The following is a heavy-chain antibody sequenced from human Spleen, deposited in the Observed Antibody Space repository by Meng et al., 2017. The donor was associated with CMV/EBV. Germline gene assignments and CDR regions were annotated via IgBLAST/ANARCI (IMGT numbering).Heavy chain of an antibody. CDR3: ARDGVYHRAAGPY. V-gene: IGHV4-30-4*08. Sequence: QGRLPDPDAGLVKPGESLPLPCTVSGGSISTLDFSWVWLRHPPGKGLKWIGYIYNSGSTYDNPSLKSRVTISVDTSKNQYSLKLSSVTAADTAVYYCARDGVYHRAAGPYWGQGTLVTVSS. CDR1: GGSISTLDFS. D-gene: IGHD2-8*01. CDR2: IYNSGST. J-gene: IGHJ4*02.